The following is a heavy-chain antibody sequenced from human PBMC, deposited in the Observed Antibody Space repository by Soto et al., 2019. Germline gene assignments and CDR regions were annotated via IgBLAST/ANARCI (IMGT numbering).Heavy chain of an antibody. J-gene: IGHJ3*02. CDR1: GFTFSSYA. CDR3: ARGMTYWDAFDI. Sequence: QVQLVESGGGVVQPGRSLRLSCAASGFTFSSYAMHWVRQAPGKGLEWVAVISYDGSNKYYADSVKGRFTISRDNSKNTLYLQMNSLRAEDTAVYYCARGMTYWDAFDIWGQGTMVTVSS. D-gene: IGHD2-8*02. CDR2: ISYDGSNK. V-gene: IGHV3-30-3*01.